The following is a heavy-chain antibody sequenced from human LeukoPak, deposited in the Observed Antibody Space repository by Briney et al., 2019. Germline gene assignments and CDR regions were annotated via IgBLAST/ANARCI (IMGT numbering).Heavy chain of an antibody. V-gene: IGHV1-69*05. CDR1: GGTFSSYA. Sequence: ASVKVSCKASGGTFSSYAISWVRQAPGQGLEWMGRIIPIFGTANYAQKFQGRVTITTDESTSTAYMELSSLRSEDTAVYYCARHLTITLGFDYWGQRTLVTVSS. D-gene: IGHD5-24*01. J-gene: IGHJ4*02. CDR3: ARHLTITLGFDY. CDR2: IIPIFGTA.